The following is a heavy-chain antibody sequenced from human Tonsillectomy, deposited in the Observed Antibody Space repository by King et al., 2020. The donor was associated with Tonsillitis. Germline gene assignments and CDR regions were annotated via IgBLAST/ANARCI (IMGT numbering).Heavy chain of an antibody. CDR3: ARGGGDYGDLFGYGMDV. D-gene: IGHD4-17*01. V-gene: IGHV3-11*01. J-gene: IGHJ6*02. CDR2: INSSGST. Sequence: QVQLVESGGGLVKPGGSLRLSCAASGFTFSDYYMSWIRQAPGMGLEWVSHINSSGSTYADSVKGRFTISRDNAKNSLYLQMISLKAEDTAVYYCARGGGDYGDLFGYGMDVWGQGTTVTVSS. CDR1: GFTFSDYY.